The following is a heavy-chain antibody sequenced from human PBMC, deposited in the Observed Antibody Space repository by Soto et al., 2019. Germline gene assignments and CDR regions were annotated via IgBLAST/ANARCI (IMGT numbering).Heavy chain of an antibody. CDR2: ISAYNGNT. D-gene: IGHD3-22*01. J-gene: IGHJ1*01. CDR3: ARDRYYYDSSGYC. V-gene: IGHV1-18*01. Sequence: QVQLVQSGAEVKKPGASVKVSCKASGYTFTSYGISWVRQAPGQGLEWMGWISAYNGNTNYAQTLQGRVTMTTDTSTSRAYRELRSLRSDDTAVYYCARDRYYYDSSGYCWGQGTLVTVFS. CDR1: GYTFTSYG.